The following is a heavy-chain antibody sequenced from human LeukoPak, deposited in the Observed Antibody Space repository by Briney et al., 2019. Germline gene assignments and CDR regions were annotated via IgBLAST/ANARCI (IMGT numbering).Heavy chain of an antibody. CDR1: GFTFSSYS. D-gene: IGHD1-7*01. CDR2: ISSSSSHI. CDR3: ARDSGNYLGAFDI. J-gene: IGHJ3*02. Sequence: GSLRLSCAASGFTFSSYSMNWVRQAPGKGLEWVSSISSSSSHIYYADSVKGRFTISRDNAKNSLYLQMNSLRAEDTAVYYCARDSGNYLGAFDIWGQGTMVTVSS. V-gene: IGHV3-21*01.